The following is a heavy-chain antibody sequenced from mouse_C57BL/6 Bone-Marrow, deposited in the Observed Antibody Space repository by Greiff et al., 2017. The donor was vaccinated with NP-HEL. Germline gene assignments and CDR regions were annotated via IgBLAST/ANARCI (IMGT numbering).Heavy chain of an antibody. CDR3: ATQGLLPYVPRGY. D-gene: IGHD1-1*01. CDR1: GFSLTSYG. CDR2: IWRGGST. V-gene: IGHV2-5*01. Sequence: QVQLKESGPGLVQPSQSLSITCTVSGFSLTSYGVHWVRQSPGKGLEWLGVIWRGGSTDYNAAFMSRLSITKDNSKSQVFFKMNSLQADDTAIYYCATQGLLPYVPRGYWGQGTTLTVSS. J-gene: IGHJ2*01.